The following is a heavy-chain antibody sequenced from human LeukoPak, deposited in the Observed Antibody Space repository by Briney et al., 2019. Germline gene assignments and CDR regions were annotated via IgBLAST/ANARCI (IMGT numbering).Heavy chain of an antibody. J-gene: IGHJ4*02. CDR2: IYTGGT. CDR1: GASITSYY. Sequence: SETLSLTCTVSGASITSYYWNWIRQPPGKGLEWLGYIYTGGTNNNPSLKGRIRMSVDKSKSQFSLMLRSVTAVDTAVYFCASLADFWAGYFDHWGQGALVTVSS. V-gene: IGHV4-59*03. CDR3: ASLADFWAGYFDH. D-gene: IGHD3/OR15-3a*01.